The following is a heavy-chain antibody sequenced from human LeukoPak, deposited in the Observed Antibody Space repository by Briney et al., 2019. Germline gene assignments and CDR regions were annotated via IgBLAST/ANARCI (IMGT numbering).Heavy chain of an antibody. CDR3: AKDLSYYYYYYMDV. V-gene: IGHV3-23*01. Sequence: GRSLSLSCAASGLTFASYGMSCVRHAPGGGLEWVSAIRGSGGSTYYADSVKSRFTITSDNSKNLLYLKMNSLGAEDTAVYYCAKDLSYYYYYYMDVWGKGATVTISS. CDR2: IRGSGGST. J-gene: IGHJ6*03. D-gene: IGHD2/OR15-2a*01. CDR1: GLTFASYG.